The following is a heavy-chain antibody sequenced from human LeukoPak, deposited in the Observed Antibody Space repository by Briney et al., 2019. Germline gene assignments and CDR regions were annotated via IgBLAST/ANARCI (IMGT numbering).Heavy chain of an antibody. Sequence: GGSLRLSCAASGMPFSSDAMSWVRQAPGKGLEWVSAISGSGDNTYYADSVKGRFTVSRDNSKNTLYVQMKSLRAEDTAVYYCAKDFVVVPGNVNYFDHWGQGTLVTVSS. D-gene: IGHD2-21*02. J-gene: IGHJ4*02. CDR1: GMPFSSDA. V-gene: IGHV3-23*01. CDR2: ISGSGDNT. CDR3: AKDFVVVPGNVNYFDH.